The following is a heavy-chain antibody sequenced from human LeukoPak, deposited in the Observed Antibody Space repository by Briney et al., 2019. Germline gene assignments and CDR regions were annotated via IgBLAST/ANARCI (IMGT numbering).Heavy chain of an antibody. V-gene: IGHV3-49*03. CDR2: IRSKAYGGTT. Sequence: GGSLRLSCTASGFTFGDYAMSWFRQAPGKGLEWVGFIRSKAYGGTTEYAASVKGRSTISRDDSKSIAYLQMNSLKTEDTAVYYCTREFWYYGILTGTVIDDYWGQGTLVTVSS. J-gene: IGHJ4*02. CDR1: GFTFGDYA. CDR3: TREFWYYGILTGTVIDDY. D-gene: IGHD3-9*01.